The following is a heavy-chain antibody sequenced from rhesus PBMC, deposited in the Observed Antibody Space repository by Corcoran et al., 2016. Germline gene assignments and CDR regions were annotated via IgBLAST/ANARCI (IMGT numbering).Heavy chain of an antibody. CDR3: ARGGAAAGFDF. Sequence: QLQLQESGPGLVKPSETLSLTCAVSGYSISSGYGWSWIRQPPGKGLEWIGYISYSGSTSYNPSLKSRVTISRDTSKNQFSLKLSSVTAADTAVYYCARGGAAAGFDFWGQGLRVTVSS. D-gene: IGHD6-25*01. CDR1: GYSISSGYG. CDR2: ISYSGST. V-gene: IGHV4-122*02. J-gene: IGHJ3*01.